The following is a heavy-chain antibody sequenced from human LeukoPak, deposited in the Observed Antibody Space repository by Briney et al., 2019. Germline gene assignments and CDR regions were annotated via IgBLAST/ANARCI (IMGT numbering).Heavy chain of an antibody. J-gene: IGHJ3*02. Sequence: GGSLRLSCAASGFTVSSDYMGWVRQAPGKGLEWISVIYRRGSTYYADSVKGRFTISRDNSKNSLYLQMNSLRAEDTAVYYCANCYSGHGFNPKAGDAFDNRGQGTMVTVSS. V-gene: IGHV3-53*01. CDR3: ANCYSGHGFNPKAGDAFDN. CDR2: IYRRGST. CDR1: GFTVSSDY. D-gene: IGHD1-26*01.